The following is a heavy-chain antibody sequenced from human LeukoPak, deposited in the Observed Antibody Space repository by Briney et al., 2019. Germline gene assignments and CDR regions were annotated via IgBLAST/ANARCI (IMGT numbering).Heavy chain of an antibody. Sequence: ASVKVSCKASGGTFSSYAISWVRQAPGQGLEWMGGIIPIFGTANYAQKFQGRVTITADKSTSTAYMELSSLRSEDTAVYYCASSDSSGFDYWGQGTLVTVSS. J-gene: IGHJ4*02. CDR3: ASSDSSGFDY. CDR2: IIPIFGTA. CDR1: GGTFSSYA. D-gene: IGHD6-19*01. V-gene: IGHV1-69*06.